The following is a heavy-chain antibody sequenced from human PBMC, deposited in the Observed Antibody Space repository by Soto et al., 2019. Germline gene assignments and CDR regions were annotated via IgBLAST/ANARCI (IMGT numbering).Heavy chain of an antibody. V-gene: IGHV3-21*01. CDR3: ARGSSIITFGGVIVADDAFDI. D-gene: IGHD3-16*02. J-gene: IGHJ3*02. Sequence: GGSLRLSCAASGFTFSSYSMNWVRQALGKGLEWVSSISSSSSYIYYADSVKGRFTISRDNAKNSLYLQMNSLRAEDTAVYYCARGSSIITFGGVIVADDAFDIWGQGTMVTVSS. CDR2: ISSSSSYI. CDR1: GFTFSSYS.